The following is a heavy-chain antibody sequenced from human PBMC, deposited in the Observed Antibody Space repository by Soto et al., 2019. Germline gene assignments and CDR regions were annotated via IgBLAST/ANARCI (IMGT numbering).Heavy chain of an antibody. CDR2: ISSSSSYI. V-gene: IGHV3-21*01. Sequence: GGSLRLSCAASGFTFSSYSMNWVRQAPGKGLEWVSSISSSSSYIYYADSVKGRFTISRDNAKNSLYLQMNSLRAEDTAVYYCARGYSSGWTYFDYWGQGTLVTVSS. CDR3: ARGYSSGWTYFDY. CDR1: GFTFSSYS. J-gene: IGHJ4*02. D-gene: IGHD6-19*01.